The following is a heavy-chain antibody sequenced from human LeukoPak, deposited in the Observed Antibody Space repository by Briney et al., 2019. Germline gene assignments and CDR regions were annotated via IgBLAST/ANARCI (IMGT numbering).Heavy chain of an antibody. CDR1: GYSITSSDW. Sequence: PSETLSLTSAASGYSITSSDWWGWIRQPPGKVLECIGYIYYSGSTYYNPSLKSRVTMSVDTSKNQFSLKLSSVTAVHTAVYYCARSPGRYCSSASCPNWFDPWGQGTLVTVSS. J-gene: IGHJ5*02. CDR2: IYYSGST. D-gene: IGHD2-2*01. V-gene: IGHV4-28*01. CDR3: ARSPGRYCSSASCPNWFDP.